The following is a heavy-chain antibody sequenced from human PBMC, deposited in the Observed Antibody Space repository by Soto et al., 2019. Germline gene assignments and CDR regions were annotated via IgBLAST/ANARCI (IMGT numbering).Heavy chain of an antibody. Sequence: PSETLSLTCTVSGGSISSYYWSWIRQPPGKGLEWIGYIYYSGSTNYNPSLKSRVTISVDTSKNQFSLKLSSVTAADTAVYYCARGLGYYYVFPPGGQGPLVPVS. CDR3: ARGLGYYYVFPP. D-gene: IGHD3-10*02. V-gene: IGHV4-59*01. CDR1: GGSISSYY. J-gene: IGHJ5*02. CDR2: IYYSGST.